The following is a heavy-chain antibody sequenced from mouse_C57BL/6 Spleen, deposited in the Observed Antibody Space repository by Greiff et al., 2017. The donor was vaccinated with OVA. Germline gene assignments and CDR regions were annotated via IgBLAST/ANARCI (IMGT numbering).Heavy chain of an antibody. J-gene: IGHJ1*03. Sequence: QVQLKQPGAELVKPGASVKVSCKASGYTFTSYWMHWVKQRPGQGLEWIGRIHPSDSDTNYNQKFKGKATLTVDKSSSTAYMQLSSLTSEDSAVYYCAKYSNYDWYFDVWGTGTTVTVSS. CDR2: IHPSDSDT. D-gene: IGHD2-5*01. CDR3: AKYSNYDWYFDV. CDR1: GYTFTSYW. V-gene: IGHV1-74*01.